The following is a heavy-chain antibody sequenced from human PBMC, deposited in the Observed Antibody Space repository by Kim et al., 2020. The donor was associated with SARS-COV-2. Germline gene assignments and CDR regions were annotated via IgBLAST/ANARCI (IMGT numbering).Heavy chain of an antibody. CDR3: ARIYRDNYRGYRKIDY. V-gene: IGHV2-70*01. CDR2: IDWDGDK. CDR1: GFSLSTSGMC. J-gene: IGHJ4*02. Sequence: SGPTLVNPTQTLTLTCTFSGFSLSTSGMCVTWIRQPPGKALEWLAMIDWDGDKHYSTSLRSRLSISKDISKSQVVLTMTNMDPVDTATFYCARIYRDNYRGYRKIDYWGRGTLVTVSS. D-gene: IGHD3-22*01.